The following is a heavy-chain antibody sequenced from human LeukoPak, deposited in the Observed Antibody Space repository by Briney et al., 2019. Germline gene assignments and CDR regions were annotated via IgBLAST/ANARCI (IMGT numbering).Heavy chain of an antibody. CDR2: TSGSGGST. D-gene: IGHD2-2*01. J-gene: IGHJ6*02. Sequence: QAGGSLRLSCAASGFTLSSYAMSWVRQAPGKGLEWVSATSGSGGSTYYADSVKGRFTISRDNSKNTLYLQMNSLRAEDTAVYYCAKVKRYCSSTGCYGVGYYYYGMDVWGQGTTVTVSS. CDR1: GFTLSSYA. CDR3: AKVKRYCSSTGCYGVGYYYYGMDV. V-gene: IGHV3-23*01.